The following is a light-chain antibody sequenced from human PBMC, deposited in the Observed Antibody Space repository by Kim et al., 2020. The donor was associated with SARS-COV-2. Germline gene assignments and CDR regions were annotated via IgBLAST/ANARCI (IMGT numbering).Light chain of an antibody. J-gene: IGKJ1*01. CDR1: QSVSSSY. Sequence: SPGERATHACRASQSVSSSYLAWYQQKPGQAPRLLIYGASSRATGIPDMFSGSGSGTDFTLTISRLEPEDFAVYYCQQYGSSPRTFGQGTKVDIK. CDR3: QQYGSSPRT. V-gene: IGKV3-20*01. CDR2: GAS.